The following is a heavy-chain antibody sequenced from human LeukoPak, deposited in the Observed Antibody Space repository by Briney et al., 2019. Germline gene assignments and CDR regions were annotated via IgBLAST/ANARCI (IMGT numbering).Heavy chain of an antibody. Sequence: GGSLRLSCAASGFTLNKHAMSWVRQAPGEGLEWVSAIIDVGDTYYADSVKGRFTISRDYSRNTLYLQMNSLRVEDAAVYYCARGRPHGNDYWGQGTLVTVSS. D-gene: IGHD4-23*01. CDR3: ARGRPHGNDY. J-gene: IGHJ4*02. V-gene: IGHV3-23*01. CDR2: IIDVGDT. CDR1: GFTLNKHA.